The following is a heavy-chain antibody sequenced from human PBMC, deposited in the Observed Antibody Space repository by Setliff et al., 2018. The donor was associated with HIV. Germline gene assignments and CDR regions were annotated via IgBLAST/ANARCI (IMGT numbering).Heavy chain of an antibody. Sequence: GGSLRLSCAASGFSFSSYWMSWVRQAPGKGLEWVANIKQDGSQKFYVDSVKGRFTISRDSSMNTLYLQMNSLRAEDTAVYYCAKDRDCSGGSCYSEDFDYWGQGTLVTVSS. J-gene: IGHJ4*02. V-gene: IGHV3-7*01. CDR2: IKQDGSQK. D-gene: IGHD2-15*01. CDR3: AKDRDCSGGSCYSEDFDY. CDR1: GFSFSSYW.